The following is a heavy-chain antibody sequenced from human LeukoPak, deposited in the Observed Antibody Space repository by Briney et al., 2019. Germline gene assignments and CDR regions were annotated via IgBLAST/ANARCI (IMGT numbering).Heavy chain of an antibody. J-gene: IGHJ4*02. CDR3: VRARSGSYEF. D-gene: IGHD1-26*01. CDR2: TYYRSKWST. V-gene: IGHV6-1*01. Sequence: SQTLSLTCAISGDSFSSTLVTWTWTRQSPSKGLDWLGRTYYRSKWSTDYAVSVRSRIPINPDTAKNQVSLQLNSVTPEDTAVYYCVRARSGSYEFWGQGTLVTVSS. CDR1: GDSFSSTLVT.